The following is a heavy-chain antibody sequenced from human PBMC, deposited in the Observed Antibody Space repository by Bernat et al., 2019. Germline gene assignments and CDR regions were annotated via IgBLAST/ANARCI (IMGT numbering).Heavy chain of an antibody. CDR2: INAGNGNT. J-gene: IGHJ3*02. V-gene: IGHV1-3*01. Sequence: QVQLVQSGAEVKKPGASVKVSCKASGYTFTSYAMHWVRQAPGQRLEWLGWINAGNGNTKYSQKFPGRVTITRDTSASTAYMELSSLRYEDTAVYYCAGGKLGLYAFDIWGQGTMVTVSS. CDR1: GYTFTSYA. D-gene: IGHD4-23*01. CDR3: AGGKLGLYAFDI.